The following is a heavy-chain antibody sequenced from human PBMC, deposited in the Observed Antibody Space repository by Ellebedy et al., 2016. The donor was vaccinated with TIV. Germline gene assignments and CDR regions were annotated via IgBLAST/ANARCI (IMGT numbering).Heavy chain of an antibody. D-gene: IGHD1-26*01. CDR3: ARDRHSGSYYGYFDY. Sequence: GESLKLSXAVSGFTLSSYAMHCVRQAPGKGLEWVAVIVYDGSNKYYADSVKGRFTISRDTSKNTVYLQMDSLRVEDTAVYYCARDRHSGSYYGYFDYWGQGTLVTVSS. J-gene: IGHJ4*02. V-gene: IGHV3-30-3*01. CDR2: IVYDGSNK. CDR1: GFTLSSYA.